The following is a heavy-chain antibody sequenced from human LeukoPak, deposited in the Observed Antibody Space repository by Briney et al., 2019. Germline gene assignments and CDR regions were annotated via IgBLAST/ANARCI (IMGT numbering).Heavy chain of an antibody. D-gene: IGHD4-23*01. J-gene: IGHJ5*02. CDR1: GYTFTSYD. CDR2: MSPNSGNT. Sequence: ASVKVSCKASGYTFTSYDINWVRQATGQGLGWMGWMSPNSGNTGYAQKFQGRISMTRSTSIGTAYMELSSLTSEDTAVYYCARDYGDNSGWFDPRGQGTLVTVSS. V-gene: IGHV1-8*01. CDR3: ARDYGDNSGWFDP.